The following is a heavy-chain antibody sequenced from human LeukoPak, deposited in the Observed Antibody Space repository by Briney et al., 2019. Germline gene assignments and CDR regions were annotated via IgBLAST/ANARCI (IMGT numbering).Heavy chain of an antibody. CDR2: ISGSGGNT. CDR3: AKDKVGAIGLAGPLYYYYYGMDV. J-gene: IGHJ6*01. D-gene: IGHD1-26*01. V-gene: IGHV3-23*01. Sequence: AESLRLSCAPSGLTLSSYAISWVRHPPQKGLEWVSSISGSGGNTHYTDSGKGPFSLSRDKSKHTLYLQMNSLGAEDTAVYYCAKDKVGAIGLAGPLYYYYYGMDVW. CDR1: GLTLSSYA.